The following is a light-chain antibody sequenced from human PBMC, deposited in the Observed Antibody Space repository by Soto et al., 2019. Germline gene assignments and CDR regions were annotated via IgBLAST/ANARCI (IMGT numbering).Light chain of an antibody. V-gene: IGKV1-9*01. Sequence: DIQLTQSPSFLSASVGDRVTITCRASQDISSYLAWYQQKPGKAPKLLIYDASTLKSGVPSRFSGSGSGTKFTLTISSLQPDDFATYYCQEYNSYSGTFGQGTKVEVK. CDR2: DAS. J-gene: IGKJ1*01. CDR3: QEYNSYSGT. CDR1: QDISSY.